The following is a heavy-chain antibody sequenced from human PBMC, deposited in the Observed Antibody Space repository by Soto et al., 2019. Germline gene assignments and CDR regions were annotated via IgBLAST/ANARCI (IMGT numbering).Heavy chain of an antibody. CDR1: GFTFSSYG. Sequence: GGSLRLSCAASGFTFSSYGMHWVRQAPGKGLEWVAVIWYDGSNKYYADSVKGRFTISRDNSKNTLYLQMNSLRAEDTAVYYCARDWVYYDSSGYPFDYWGQGTLVTVSS. CDR3: ARDWVYYDSSGYPFDY. CDR2: IWYDGSNK. D-gene: IGHD3-22*01. V-gene: IGHV3-33*01. J-gene: IGHJ4*02.